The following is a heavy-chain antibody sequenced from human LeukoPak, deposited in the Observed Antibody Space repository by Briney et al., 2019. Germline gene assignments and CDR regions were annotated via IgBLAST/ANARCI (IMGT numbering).Heavy chain of an antibody. Sequence: GASVKVSCKASGYTFTSYGISWVRQAPGQGLEWMGWISAYNGNTNYAQKLQGRVTMTTDTSTSTAYMELRSLRSDDTAVYYCARIWFGERTDVPGTQAYFDYWGQGTLVTVSS. J-gene: IGHJ4*02. V-gene: IGHV1-18*01. D-gene: IGHD3-10*01. CDR1: GYTFTSYG. CDR2: ISAYNGNT. CDR3: ARIWFGERTDVPGTQAYFDY.